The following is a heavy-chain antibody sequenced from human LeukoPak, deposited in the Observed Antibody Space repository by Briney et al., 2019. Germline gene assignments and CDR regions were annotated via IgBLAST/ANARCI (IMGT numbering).Heavy chain of an antibody. J-gene: IGHJ4*02. Sequence: SETLSLTCTVSGYSISSGYYWGWIRQPPGKGLEWIGSIYYSGSTYYNPSLKSRVTISVDTSKNQFSLKLSSVTAADTAVYYCARLRQQLVLHEAQYYFDYWGQGTLVTVSS. CDR2: IYYSGST. CDR1: GYSISSGYY. CDR3: ARLRQQLVLHEAQYYFDY. V-gene: IGHV4-38-2*02. D-gene: IGHD6-13*01.